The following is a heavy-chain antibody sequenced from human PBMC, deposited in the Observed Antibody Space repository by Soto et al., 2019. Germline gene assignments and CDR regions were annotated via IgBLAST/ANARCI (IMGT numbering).Heavy chain of an antibody. V-gene: IGHV3-33*01. CDR1: GFTFSAYA. CDR3: ARVASGVSYIDY. D-gene: IGHD2-8*02. CDR2: IWYDGSQK. Sequence: PGGSLRLSCTASGFTFSAYAMHWVRQAPGKGLEWVAIIWYDGSQKYYGDSVKGRFTISRGNSKSTLYLLMDSLRADDTAVYYCARVASGVSYIDYWGQGTLVTVSS. J-gene: IGHJ4*02.